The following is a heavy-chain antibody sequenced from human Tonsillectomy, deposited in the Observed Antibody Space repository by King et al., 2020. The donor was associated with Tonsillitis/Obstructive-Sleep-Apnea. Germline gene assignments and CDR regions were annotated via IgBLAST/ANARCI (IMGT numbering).Heavy chain of an antibody. J-gene: IGHJ3*02. D-gene: IGHD5/OR15-5a*01. CDR1: GFTVSTTY. Sequence: VQLVESGGGLIQPGGSLRLSCAAAGFTVSTTYLIWVRQAPGKGLEWVSVIYGDGGTYYADSVEGRFTVSSDNSKNTLYLQMNSLRADDTAVYYCARGILRYAGFDIWGQGTVVTVSS. CDR2: IYGDGGT. CDR3: ARGILRYAGFDI. V-gene: IGHV3-53*01.